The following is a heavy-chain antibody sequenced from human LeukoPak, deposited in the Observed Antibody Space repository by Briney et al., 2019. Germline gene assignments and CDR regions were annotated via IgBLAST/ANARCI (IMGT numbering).Heavy chain of an antibody. V-gene: IGHV4-38-2*02. J-gene: IGHJ4*02. CDR2: ISHSGST. D-gene: IGHD3-9*01. CDR1: GYSISSGYY. Sequence: SETLSLTCTVSGYSISSGYYWGWLRQPPGKGLEWIGGISHSGSTYYNSSFHSRVTISIDTSKNQFPLRLTSVTAADTAVYYCTRGSDILTGYRTPYYFDYWGRGTLVTVSS. CDR3: TRGSDILTGYRTPYYFDY.